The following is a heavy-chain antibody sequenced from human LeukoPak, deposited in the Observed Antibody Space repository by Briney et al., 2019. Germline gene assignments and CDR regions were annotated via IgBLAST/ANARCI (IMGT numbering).Heavy chain of an antibody. CDR2: INAGNGNT. J-gene: IGHJ3*02. CDR1: GYTFTSYA. CDR3: ARYSSSFDDAFDI. V-gene: IGHV1-3*01. D-gene: IGHD6-13*01. Sequence: ASVKVSCKASGYTFTSYAMHWVRQAPGQRLEWMGWINAGNGNTKYSQKFQGRVTITRDTSASTAYMGLSSLRSEDTAVYYCARYSSSFDDAFDIWGQGTMVTVSS.